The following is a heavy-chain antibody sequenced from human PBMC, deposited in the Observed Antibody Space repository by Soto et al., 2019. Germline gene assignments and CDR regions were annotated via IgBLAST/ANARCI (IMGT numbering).Heavy chain of an antibody. CDR3: ARDGGPDCSGGSCYVADAFDI. CDR2: IIPILGIA. V-gene: IGHV1-69*08. D-gene: IGHD2-15*01. CDR1: GGTFSSYT. J-gene: IGHJ3*02. Sequence: QVQLVQSGAEVKKPGSSVKVSCKASGGTFSSYTISWVRQAPGQGLEWMGRIIPILGIANYAQKFQGRVTITAEKSTSTAYMELSSLRSEDTAVYYCARDGGPDCSGGSCYVADAFDIWGQGTMVTVSS.